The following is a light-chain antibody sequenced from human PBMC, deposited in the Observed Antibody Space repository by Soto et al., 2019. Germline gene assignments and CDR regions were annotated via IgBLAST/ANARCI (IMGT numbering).Light chain of an antibody. CDR1: QSVYSY. Sequence: EVVLTQSPGTLSLSPGERATLSCRASQSVYSYLAWYQQKPGQPPRLLIYDTSIRASGIPARFSGSGSGTDFTLTISSLEPEDFAVYYCQQRYNWPPLTFGGGTKVELK. J-gene: IGKJ4*01. CDR3: QQRYNWPPLT. CDR2: DTS. V-gene: IGKV3-11*01.